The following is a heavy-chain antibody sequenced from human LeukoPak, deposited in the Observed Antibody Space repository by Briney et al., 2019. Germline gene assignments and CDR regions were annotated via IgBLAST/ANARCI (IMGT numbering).Heavy chain of an antibody. CDR3: ARRFLEWLFPYYYYGMDV. CDR1: GYTFTSYD. D-gene: IGHD3-3*01. CDR2: MNPNSGNT. V-gene: IGHV1-8*01. J-gene: IGHJ6*02. Sequence: ASVKVSCKASGYTFTSYDINWVRQATGQGLEWMGWMNPNSGNTGYAQKFQGRVTMTRNTSISTAYMELSSLRSEDTAVYYCARRFLEWLFPYYYYGMDVWGQGTTVTVSS.